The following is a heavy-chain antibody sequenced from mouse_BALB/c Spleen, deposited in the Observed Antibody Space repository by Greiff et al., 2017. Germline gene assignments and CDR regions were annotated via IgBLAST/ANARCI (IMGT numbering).Heavy chain of an antibody. J-gene: IGHJ4*01. CDR2: IYPGGGYT. CDR1: GYTFTNYW. Sequence: QVQLQQSGAELVRPGTSVKISCKASGYTFTNYWLGWVKQRPGHGLEWIGDIYPGGGYTNYNEKFKGKATLTADTSSSTAYMQLSSLTSEDSAVYFCARATMITSMDYWGQGTSVTVSS. CDR3: ARATMITSMDY. D-gene: IGHD2-4*01. V-gene: IGHV1-63*02.